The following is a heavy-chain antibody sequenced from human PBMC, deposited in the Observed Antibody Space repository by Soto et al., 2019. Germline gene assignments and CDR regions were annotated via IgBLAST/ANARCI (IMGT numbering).Heavy chain of an antibody. CDR2: IYPGDSDI. CDR3: ARRPSSGSLDY. J-gene: IGHJ4*02. V-gene: IGHV5-51*01. CDR1: GYSVFSYW. D-gene: IGHD1-26*01. Sequence: GESLTISCKGSGYSVFSYWIGWVRQMPGKGLEWMGIIYPGDSDIRYSPSFQGQVTISADKSISTAYLQWSSLKASDTAMYYCARRPSSGSLDYWGQATLVTVSS.